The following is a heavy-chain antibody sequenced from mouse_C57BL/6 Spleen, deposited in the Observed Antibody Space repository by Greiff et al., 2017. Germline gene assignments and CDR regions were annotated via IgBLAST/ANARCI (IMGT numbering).Heavy chain of an antibody. V-gene: IGHV2-6*03. CDR2: IWSDGST. D-gene: IGHD1-1*01. CDR1: GFSLTSYG. J-gene: IGHJ4*01. Sequence: QVQLQQSGPGLVAPSQSLSITCTVSGFSLTSYGVHWVRQPPGKGLEWLVVIWSDGSTTYNSALKSRLSISKDNSKSQVFLKMNSLQTDDTAMYYCASHYYGSSYEEFYAMDYWGQGTSVTVSS. CDR3: ASHYYGSSYEEFYAMDY.